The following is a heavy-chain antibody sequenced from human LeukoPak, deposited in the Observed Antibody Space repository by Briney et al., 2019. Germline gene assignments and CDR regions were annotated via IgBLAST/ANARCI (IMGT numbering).Heavy chain of an antibody. CDR3: ARGYCLNGKCPFAFDY. D-gene: IGHD2-15*01. J-gene: IGHJ4*02. CDR2: IYIGGNT. CDR1: GFTVSSSY. Sequence: PGGSLRLSCAASGFTVSSSYMAGVRRAPGRGLEWVSIIYIGGNTFLADSVKGRFTISRDSSKNTLYLQMNSLTAEDRAVYYCARGYCLNGKCPFAFDYWGQGTLVTVSS. V-gene: IGHV3-66*02.